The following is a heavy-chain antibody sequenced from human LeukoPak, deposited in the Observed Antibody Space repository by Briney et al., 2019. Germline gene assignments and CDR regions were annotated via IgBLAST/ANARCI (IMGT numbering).Heavy chain of an antibody. D-gene: IGHD2/OR15-2a*01. J-gene: IGHJ4*02. CDR3: ARRNTADASIDF. V-gene: IGHV4-59*08. CDR2: IFYSGGT. Sequence: SETLSLTCTVSGGSMSGHWWSWIRQSSGKGLEWIGDIFYSGGTNNNSPLKSRLTMSLDTSKNQFSLKLSSVTAADTAMYYCARRNTADASIDFWGQGILVITSS. CDR1: GGSMSGHW.